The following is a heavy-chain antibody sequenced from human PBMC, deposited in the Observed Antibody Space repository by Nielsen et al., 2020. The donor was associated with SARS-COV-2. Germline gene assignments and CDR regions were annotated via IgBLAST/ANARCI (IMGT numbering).Heavy chain of an antibody. Sequence: SETLSLTCTVSGGSISSGDYYWSWIRQPPGKGLEWIGYIYYSGSTYYNPSLKSRVTISVDTSKNQFSLKLSSVTAADTAVYYCARVTYYYDSSGYSFDYWGQGTLVTVSS. CDR2: IYYSGST. D-gene: IGHD3-22*01. J-gene: IGHJ4*02. V-gene: IGHV4-30-4*01. CDR3: ARVTYYYDSSGYSFDY. CDR1: GGSISSGDYY.